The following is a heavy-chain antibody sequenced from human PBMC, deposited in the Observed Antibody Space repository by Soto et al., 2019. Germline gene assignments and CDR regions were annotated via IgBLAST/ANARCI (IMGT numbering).Heavy chain of an antibody. CDR1: GFTFSSYA. Sequence: GGSLRLSCAASGFTFSSYAMSWVRQAPGKGLESVSAISGSGGSTYYADSVKGRFTISRDNSKNTLYLQMNSLRAEDTAVYYCPTLRGSGYYYWGQGTLVTVSS. V-gene: IGHV3-23*01. D-gene: IGHD3-22*01. CDR3: PTLRGSGYYY. J-gene: IGHJ4*02. CDR2: ISGSGGST.